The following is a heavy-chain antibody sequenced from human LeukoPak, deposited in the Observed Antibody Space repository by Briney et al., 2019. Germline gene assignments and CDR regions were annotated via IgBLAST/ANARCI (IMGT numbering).Heavy chain of an antibody. CDR3: ARGSGYDSPYWYFDL. V-gene: IGHV1-18*01. D-gene: IGHD5-12*01. CDR2: ISAYNGNT. Sequence: ASVKVSCKASGYTFTSYGISWVRQAPGQGLEWMGWISAYNGNTNSAQKLQGRVTMTTDTSTSTAYMELRSLRSDDTAVYYCARGSGYDSPYWYFDLWGRGTLVTVSS. CDR1: GYTFTSYG. J-gene: IGHJ2*01.